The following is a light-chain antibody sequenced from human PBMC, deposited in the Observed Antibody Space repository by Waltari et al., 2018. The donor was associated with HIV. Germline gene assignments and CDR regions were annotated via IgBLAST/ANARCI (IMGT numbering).Light chain of an antibody. J-gene: IGLJ3*02. CDR2: KND. CDR3: ATWDDGLSGWV. V-gene: IGLV1-44*01. Sequence: QSVVTQPPSASGTPGQRVSMSCSGSASNIGRNTVNWYQHLPQTAPILLIYKNDERPSGVPVRFSASNTGTSASLDISGLQSEDEADYYGATWDDGLSGWVFGGGTKLTVL. CDR1: ASNIGRNT.